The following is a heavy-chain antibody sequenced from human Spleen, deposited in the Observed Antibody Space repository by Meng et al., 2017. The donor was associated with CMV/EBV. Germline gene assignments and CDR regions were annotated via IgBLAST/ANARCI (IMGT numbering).Heavy chain of an antibody. V-gene: IGHV3-21*01. CDR1: GFTFSNYA. Sequence: GESLKISCAASGFTFSNYAMTWVRQAPGKGLEWVSSISTTSSYIYYADSLKGRFTISRDNGKNTLYLHISSLRVEDTAVYYCAGFGVTITNGLDVWGQGTTVTVSS. CDR2: ISTTSSYI. CDR3: AGFGVTITNGLDV. D-gene: IGHD3-3*01. J-gene: IGHJ6*02.